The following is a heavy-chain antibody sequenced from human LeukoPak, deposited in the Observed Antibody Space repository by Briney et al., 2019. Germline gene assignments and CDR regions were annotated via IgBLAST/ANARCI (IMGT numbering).Heavy chain of an antibody. Sequence: SETLSLTCTVSGGSISSGDYYWSWIRQPPGKGLEWIGYIHYSGSTYYNPSLKSRVTISVDTSKNQFSLKLSSVTAADTAVYYCARAATSYYYDSSGYLQLDYWGQGTLVTVSS. D-gene: IGHD3-22*01. V-gene: IGHV4-30-4*01. CDR1: GGSISSGDYY. CDR2: IHYSGST. J-gene: IGHJ4*02. CDR3: ARAATSYYYDSSGYLQLDY.